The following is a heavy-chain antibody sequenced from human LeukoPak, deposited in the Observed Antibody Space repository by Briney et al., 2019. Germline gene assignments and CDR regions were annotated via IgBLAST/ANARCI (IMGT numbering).Heavy chain of an antibody. CDR1: GFTFSSYG. CDR2: ISGSGGST. Sequence: GGSLRLSCAASGFTFSSYGMSWVRQAPGKGLEWVSAISGSGGSTYYADSVKGRFTISRDNSKNTLYLQMNSLRAEDTAVYYCAKVAPMIVVVTSYYFDYWGQGTLVTVSP. J-gene: IGHJ4*02. D-gene: IGHD3-22*01. CDR3: AKVAPMIVVVTSYYFDY. V-gene: IGHV3-23*01.